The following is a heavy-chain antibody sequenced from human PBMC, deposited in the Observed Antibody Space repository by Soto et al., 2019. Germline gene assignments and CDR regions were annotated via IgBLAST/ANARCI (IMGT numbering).Heavy chain of an antibody. Sequence: SETLSLTCTVSGGSINSYFWTWLRQPPGRGLECIAYIDDSGTTTYSPSLRSRVTISVDTSTNQFSLNLKSVTAADTAVYYCARGGRSGWYLDYWGLGTLVTVSS. CDR1: GGSINSYF. CDR2: IDDSGTT. J-gene: IGHJ4*02. CDR3: ARGGRSGWYLDY. D-gene: IGHD6-19*01. V-gene: IGHV4-59*01.